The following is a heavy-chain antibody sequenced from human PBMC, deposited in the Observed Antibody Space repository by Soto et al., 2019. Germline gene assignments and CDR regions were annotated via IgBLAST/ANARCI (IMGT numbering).Heavy chain of an antibody. J-gene: IGHJ6*02. D-gene: IGHD6-6*01. V-gene: IGHV3-30*18. CDR3: EKDNERELVPDGMDV. Sequence: GSLRLSSAASGFSLSSSGMHWVRQAPGKGLEWVAVISYDGSNKYYADSVKGRFTISRDNSKNTLYLQMNRLRAEDTAVYYCEKDNERELVPDGMDVWGQGTTVTVSS. CDR1: GFSLSSSG. CDR2: ISYDGSNK.